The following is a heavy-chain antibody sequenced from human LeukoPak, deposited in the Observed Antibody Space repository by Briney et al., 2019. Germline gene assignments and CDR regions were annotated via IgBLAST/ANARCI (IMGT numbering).Heavy chain of an antibody. J-gene: IGHJ6*03. CDR2: IYYSGST. CDR1: GGSISSSSYY. CDR3: ARVKWELLLYYYYYYMDV. D-gene: IGHD1-26*01. V-gene: IGHV4-39*07. Sequence: PSETLSLTCTVSGGSISSSSYYWGWIRQPPGKGLEWIGSIYYSGSTYYNPSLKSRVTISVDTSKNQFSLKLSSVTAADTAVYYCARVKWELLLYYYYYYMDVWGKGTTVTVSS.